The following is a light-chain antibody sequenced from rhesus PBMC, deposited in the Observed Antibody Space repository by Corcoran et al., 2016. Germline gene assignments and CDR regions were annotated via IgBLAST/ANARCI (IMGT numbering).Light chain of an antibody. CDR3: QHYYSTPYS. V-gene: IGKV1-25*02. Sequence: DIQMTQSPSSLSASVGDRVTITCRASQGITNDLAWYQQNPGETPKFLINEASSLQSGIPSRFSGSGSGTDFTLTISSLQSEDFATYYCQHYYSTPYSFGQGTKVEIK. CDR2: EAS. J-gene: IGKJ2*01. CDR1: QGITND.